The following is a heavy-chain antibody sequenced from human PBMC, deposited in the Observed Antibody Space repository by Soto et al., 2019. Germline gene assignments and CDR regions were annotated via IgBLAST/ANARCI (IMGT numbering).Heavy chain of an antibody. J-gene: IGHJ6*03. V-gene: IGHV1-58*02. D-gene: IGHD4-17*01. CDR2: IVVGSGNT. CDR3: AAAYGDYEYYYYMDV. Sequence: SVKVSCKASGFTFTSSAMQWARQARGQRLEWIGWIVVGSGNTNYAQKFQERVTITRDMSTSTAYMELSSLGSEDTAVYYCAAAYGDYEYYYYMDVWGKGTTVTVSS. CDR1: GFTFTSSA.